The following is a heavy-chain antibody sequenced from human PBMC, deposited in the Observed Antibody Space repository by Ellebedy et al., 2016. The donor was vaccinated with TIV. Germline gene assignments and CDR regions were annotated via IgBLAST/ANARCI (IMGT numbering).Heavy chain of an antibody. CDR3: ARHRRAVSGTVWFDP. J-gene: IGHJ5*02. CDR2: IYYTGST. D-gene: IGHD6-19*01. V-gene: IGHV4-30-4*01. CDR1: GGSISSGDHY. Sequence: MPSETLSLTCTVSGGSISSGDHYWSWIRQPPGKGLEWIGYIYYTGSTYWNPPLKSRVTLSVDTSKNQFSLKLSSVAAADTAVYYCARHRRAVSGTVWFDPWGQGTLVTVSS.